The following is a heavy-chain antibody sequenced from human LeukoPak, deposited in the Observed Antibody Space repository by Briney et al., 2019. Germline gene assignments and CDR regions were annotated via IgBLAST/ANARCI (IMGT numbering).Heavy chain of an antibody. V-gene: IGHV3-23*01. Sequence: PGGSLRLSCAASGFTFSTYAVTWVRQAPGKGLEWVSGISGNSDMTYYADSVKGRFSISRDNSKNTLYLQMNSLRADDTALYYCAKRLWESKGLDPFDIWGQGTMVTVSS. CDR1: GFTFSTYA. J-gene: IGHJ3*02. D-gene: IGHD5-18*01. CDR2: ISGNSDMT. CDR3: AKRLWESKGLDPFDI.